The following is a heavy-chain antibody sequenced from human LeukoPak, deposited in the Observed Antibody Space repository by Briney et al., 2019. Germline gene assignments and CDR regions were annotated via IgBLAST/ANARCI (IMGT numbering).Heavy chain of an antibody. D-gene: IGHD6-19*01. J-gene: IGHJ3*02. V-gene: IGHV4-34*01. CDR3: ARAGWYSPYDAFDI. Sequence: SETLSLTCAVYGGSFSGYYWSWIRQPPGKGLEWIGEINHSGSTSYNPSLKSRLTISVDTSKNQFSLKLNSVTAADTAVYYCARAGWYSPYDAFDIWGQGTMVTVSS. CDR2: INHSGST. CDR1: GGSFSGYY.